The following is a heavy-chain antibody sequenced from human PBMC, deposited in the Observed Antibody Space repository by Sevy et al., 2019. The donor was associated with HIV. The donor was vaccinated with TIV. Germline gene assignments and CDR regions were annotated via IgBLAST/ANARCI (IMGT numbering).Heavy chain of an antibody. D-gene: IGHD5-12*01. CDR3: ARGGMATADFDY. CDR2: INHSGST. J-gene: IGHJ4*02. Sequence: SETLSLTCAVYGGSFSGYYWSWIRQPPGKGLEWIGEINHSGSTNYNPSLKSRVTISVDTSKNQFSLKLSSVTAADTAVYYCARGGMATADFDYWGQGTLVTVSS. CDR1: GGSFSGYY. V-gene: IGHV4-34*01.